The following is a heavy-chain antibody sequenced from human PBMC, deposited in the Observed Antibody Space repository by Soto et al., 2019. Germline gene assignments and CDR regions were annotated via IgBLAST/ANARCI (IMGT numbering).Heavy chain of an antibody. J-gene: IGHJ4*02. D-gene: IGHD4-4*01. V-gene: IGHV5-51*01. CDR1: GYSFTRYW. Sequence: GESLKISCKGSGYSFTRYWIGWVRQMPGKGLEWMGIIYPGDSDTRYSPSFQGQVTISADKSISTAYLQWSSLKASDTAMYYCARHVSAVTTERFIDYWGQGTLVTVSS. CDR3: ARHVSAVTTERFIDY. CDR2: IYPGDSDT.